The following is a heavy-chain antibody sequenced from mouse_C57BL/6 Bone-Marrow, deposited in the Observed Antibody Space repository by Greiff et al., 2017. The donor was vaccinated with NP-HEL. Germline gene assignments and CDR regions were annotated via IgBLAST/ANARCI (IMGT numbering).Heavy chain of an antibody. CDR3: ATPSYYGSSRFDV. D-gene: IGHD1-1*01. J-gene: IGHJ1*03. CDR1: GYTFTDYY. CDR2: IFPGSGST. V-gene: IGHV1-75*01. Sequence: QVQLQQSGPELVKPGASVKISCKASGYTFTDYYINWVKQRPGQGLEWIGWIFPGSGSTYYNEKFKGKATLTVDKSSSTAYMLLSSLTSEDSAVYFCATPSYYGSSRFDVWGTGTTVTVSS.